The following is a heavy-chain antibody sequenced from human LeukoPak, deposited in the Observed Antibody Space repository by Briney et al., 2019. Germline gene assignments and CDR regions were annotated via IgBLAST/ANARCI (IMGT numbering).Heavy chain of an antibody. V-gene: IGHV3-23*01. CDR1: GFTFSSYP. CDR3: AKERRSIQVWATTFGY. CDR2: ISGSGGST. Sequence: PGGSLRLSCAASGFTFSSYPMSWVRQAPGKGLEWVSVISGSGGSTYYADSVKGRSTIFRDNSKNTLYLQMNSLRAEDTAVYYCAKERRSIQVWATTFGYWGQGTLVTVSS. D-gene: IGHD3-16*01. J-gene: IGHJ4*02.